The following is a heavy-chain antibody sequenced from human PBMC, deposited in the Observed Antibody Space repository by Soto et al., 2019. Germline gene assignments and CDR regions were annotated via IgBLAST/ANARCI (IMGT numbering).Heavy chain of an antibody. D-gene: IGHD6-13*01. CDR3: ARERDDSRWSSAENLHH. Sequence: ASVKVSCKASGYTFTSHGIHWVRQAPGQGLEWMGWISAYNGNTNYAQKLQGRVTMTRDTSTSTAYMELRSLRSDDTAVYYCARERDDSRWSSAENLHHWGQGTLVTVPQ. V-gene: IGHV1-18*01. J-gene: IGHJ1*01. CDR1: GYTFTSHG. CDR2: ISAYNGNT.